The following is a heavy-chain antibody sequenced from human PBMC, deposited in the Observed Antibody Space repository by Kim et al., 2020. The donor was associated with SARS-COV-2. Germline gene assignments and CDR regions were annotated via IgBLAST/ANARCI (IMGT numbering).Heavy chain of an antibody. Sequence: VKGRFTSSRDNSKNTLYLQMNSLRAEDTAVYYCARGGYGSPYYYYYGMDVWGQGTTVTVSS. J-gene: IGHJ6*02. CDR3: ARGGYGSPYYYYYGMDV. D-gene: IGHD3-10*01. V-gene: IGHV3-30*01.